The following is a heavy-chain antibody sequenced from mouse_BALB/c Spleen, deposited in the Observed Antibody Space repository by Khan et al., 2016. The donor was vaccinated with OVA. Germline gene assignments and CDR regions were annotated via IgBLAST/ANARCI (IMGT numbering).Heavy chain of an antibody. CDR1: GFSLTSYD. CDR2: IGAGGST. CDR3: AREGLDSFAY. J-gene: IGHJ3*01. D-gene: IGHD3-3*01. Sequence: VQLKESGPGLVAPSQSLSITCTVSGFSLTSYDVYWIRQPPGKGLECLGVIGAGGSTNYNSALMSRLNISQADSKSQVFLKMNSLQTDDTAMYCCAREGLDSFAYWGQGTLVTVSA. V-gene: IGHV2-9*02.